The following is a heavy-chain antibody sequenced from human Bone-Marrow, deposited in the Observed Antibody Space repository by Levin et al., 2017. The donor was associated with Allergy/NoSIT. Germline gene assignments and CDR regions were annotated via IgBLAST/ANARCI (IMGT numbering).Heavy chain of an antibody. D-gene: IGHD3-10*01. V-gene: IGHV3-30*18. CDR1: GFTFSDYG. Sequence: LSLTCEVSGFTFSDYGMHWVRQAPGKGLEWLAVISYHGSSQHYADSVKGRFTLSRDNSKNTLSLQMNSLRPEDTAVYYCAKEGTSMVRGVVVYHFDYWGRGTLVTVSS. CDR3: AKEGTSMVRGVVVYHFDY. CDR2: ISYHGSSQ. J-gene: IGHJ4*02.